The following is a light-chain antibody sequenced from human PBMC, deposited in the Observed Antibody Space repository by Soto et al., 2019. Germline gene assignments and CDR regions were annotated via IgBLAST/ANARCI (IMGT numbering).Light chain of an antibody. CDR3: QQYGSSGT. Sequence: EIVLPQSPGTLSLSPGERATLSCRASQSVSNNYLAWYQQKPGQAPRLLIYGASNRATGIPDRFSGSGSGTDFTLTISRLVPEDFAVYYCQQYGSSGTFGQGTKVDIK. CDR1: QSVSNNY. CDR2: GAS. J-gene: IGKJ1*01. V-gene: IGKV3-20*01.